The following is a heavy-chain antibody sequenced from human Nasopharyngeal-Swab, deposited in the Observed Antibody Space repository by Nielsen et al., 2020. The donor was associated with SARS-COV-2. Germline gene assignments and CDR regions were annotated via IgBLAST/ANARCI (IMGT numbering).Heavy chain of an antibody. D-gene: IGHD6-13*01. Sequence: SLKISCAASGFTFNDYAMHWVRQGPGKGLEWVSGIRWNGDSIGYADSVKGRFFVSRDNAKNSLYLQMNSLGVEDTAVYYCVKDLGERSAAVGYWGQGTLVTVSS. CDR1: GFTFNDYA. CDR2: IRWNGDSI. J-gene: IGHJ4*02. CDR3: VKDLGERSAAVGY. V-gene: IGHV3-9*01.